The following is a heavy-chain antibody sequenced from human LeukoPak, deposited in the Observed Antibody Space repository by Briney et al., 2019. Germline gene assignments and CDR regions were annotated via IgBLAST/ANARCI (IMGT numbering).Heavy chain of an antibody. CDR2: INQNSGGT. CDR1: GYTFTNYY. Sequence: GASVKVSCKASGYTFTNYYMYWVRQTPGQGLEWMGWINQNSGGTYYAQKFQGRVTMTRDTSISTAYMELRSLRSEDTAVYYCASRPPAVGLRLGELSSGDYYYMDVWGKGTTVTVSS. CDR3: ASRPPAVGLRLGELSSGDYYYMDV. J-gene: IGHJ6*03. V-gene: IGHV1-2*02. D-gene: IGHD3-16*02.